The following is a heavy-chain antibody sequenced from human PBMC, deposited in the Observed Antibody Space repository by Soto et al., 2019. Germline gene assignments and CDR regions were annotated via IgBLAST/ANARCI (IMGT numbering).Heavy chain of an antibody. D-gene: IGHD2-8*01. Sequence: GESLKISCAASGFTFSSYWMSWVRQAPGKGLEWVANIKQDGSEKYYVDSVKGRFTISRDNAKNSLYLQMNSLRAEDTAVYYCARELTGQYCTNGVCYAFDIWGQGTMVTVSS. V-gene: IGHV3-7*01. CDR2: IKQDGSEK. J-gene: IGHJ3*02. CDR1: GFTFSSYW. CDR3: ARELTGQYCTNGVCYAFDI.